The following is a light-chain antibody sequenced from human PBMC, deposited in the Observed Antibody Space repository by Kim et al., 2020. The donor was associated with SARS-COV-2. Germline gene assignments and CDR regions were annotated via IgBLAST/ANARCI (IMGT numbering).Light chain of an antibody. CDR3: QSSACITMV. Sequence: SYELTQPPSVSVSPGQRASIPCSGDSFEVKYACWYQHQPGPSPALILHLDSNNHPGFPDPFSVSNSETTAPLPIGCTEAMSEADSYCQSSACITMVFGGG. J-gene: IGLJ3*02. CDR1: SFEVKY. CDR2: LDS. V-gene: IGLV3-1*01.